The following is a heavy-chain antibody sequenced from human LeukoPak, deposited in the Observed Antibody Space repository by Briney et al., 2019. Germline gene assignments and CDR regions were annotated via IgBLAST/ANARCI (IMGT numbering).Heavy chain of an antibody. Sequence: GGSLRLSCAASGFTVSSNYMSWVRQAPGKGLEWVSVIYSGGSTCYADSVKGRFTISRDNSKNTLYLQMNSLRAEDTAVYYCARHFWSGYWPYYYGMDVWGQGTTVTVSS. D-gene: IGHD3-3*02. J-gene: IGHJ6*02. CDR3: ARHFWSGYWPYYYGMDV. CDR2: IYSGGST. V-gene: IGHV3-53*01. CDR1: GFTVSSNY.